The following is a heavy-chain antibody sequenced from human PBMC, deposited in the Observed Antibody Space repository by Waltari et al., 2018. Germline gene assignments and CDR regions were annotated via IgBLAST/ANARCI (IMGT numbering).Heavy chain of an antibody. V-gene: IGHV1-69*04. CDR2: IIPILGIA. CDR3: ARVPTRDYGSGSYYNNFDP. Sequence: QVQLVQSGAEVKKPGSSVKVSCKASGGTFSSYAISWVRQAPGQGLEWMGGIIPILGIANYAQKFQGRVTITADESTSTAYMELSSLRSEDTAVYYCARVPTRDYGSGSYYNNFDPWGQGTLVTVSS. J-gene: IGHJ5*02. D-gene: IGHD3-10*01. CDR1: GGTFSSYA.